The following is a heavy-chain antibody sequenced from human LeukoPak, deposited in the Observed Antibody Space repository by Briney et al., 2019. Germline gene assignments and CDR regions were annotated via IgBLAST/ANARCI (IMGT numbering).Heavy chain of an antibody. CDR1: GFTFSSYA. CDR2: ISGSGGNT. CDR3: AKDQYGGNPQYYSDY. V-gene: IGHV3-23*01. Sequence: GGSLRLSCAASGFTFSSYAMSWVRQAPGKGLDWVSAISGSGGNTYYADSVKGRFTISGDNSKNTLYLQMNSLRAEDTAVYYCAKDQYGGNPQYYSDYWGQGTLVTVSS. J-gene: IGHJ4*02. D-gene: IGHD4-23*01.